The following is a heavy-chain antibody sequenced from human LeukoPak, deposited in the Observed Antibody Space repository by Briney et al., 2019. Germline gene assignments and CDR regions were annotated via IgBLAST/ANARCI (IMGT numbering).Heavy chain of an antibody. D-gene: IGHD6-13*01. CDR3: AKVAGDRMDY. CDR2: ISANTGKT. J-gene: IGHJ4*02. CDR1: GYTFTTYG. V-gene: IGHV1-18*01. Sequence: ASVKVSCKASGYTFTTYGFCWVRQAPGHGLEWMGWISANTGKTNYAQKFQGRVTMTTDTSTTTAYMELSNLRPDDTGLYYCAKVAGDRMDYWGQGPLVTVSS.